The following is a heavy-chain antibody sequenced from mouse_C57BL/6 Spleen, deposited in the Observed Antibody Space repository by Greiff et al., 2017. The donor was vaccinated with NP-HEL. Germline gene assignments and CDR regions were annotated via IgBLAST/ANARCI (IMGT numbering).Heavy chain of an antibody. J-gene: IGHJ4*01. CDR3: ASRYDGIDYAMDY. D-gene: IGHD1-1*01. Sequence: QVQLQQSGPELVKPGASVKISCKASGYAFSSSWMNWVKQRPGQGLEWIGRIYPGDGDTNYNGKFKGKATLTADKSSSTAYMQLSSLTSEDSAVYFGASRYDGIDYAMDYWGQGTSVTVAT. CDR2: IYPGDGDT. V-gene: IGHV1-82*01. CDR1: GYAFSSSW.